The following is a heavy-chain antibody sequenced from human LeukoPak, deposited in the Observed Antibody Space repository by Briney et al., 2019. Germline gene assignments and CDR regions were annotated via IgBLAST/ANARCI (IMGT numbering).Heavy chain of an antibody. D-gene: IGHD3-10*01. CDR1: GFAVRSNY. V-gene: IGHV3-53*05. CDR2: IYSGGST. Sequence: HPGGSLRLSCAASGFAVRSNYMSWVRQAPGKGLEWVSTIYSGGSTYYAKSVKGRFTISRDNSKNTLDLQMNSLSTEDTALYYCAKGPTIPPYYPSGNYYETKAQFDFWGQGTLVTVSS. J-gene: IGHJ4*02. CDR3: AKGPTIPPYYPSGNYYETKAQFDF.